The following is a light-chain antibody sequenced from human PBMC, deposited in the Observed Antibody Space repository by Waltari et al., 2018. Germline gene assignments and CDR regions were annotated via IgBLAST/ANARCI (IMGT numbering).Light chain of an antibody. Sequence: QTVVTQEPSLSVSPGGTVTLTCALSSGSLSTTSYATWYQQTPGQAPRTLVDKANPRSSGVPDRFSGSILGNTAALTITGAQADDESDYYCALYMGSGIWVFGGGTRLTVL. V-gene: IGLV8-61*01. CDR3: ALYMGSGIWV. CDR2: KAN. J-gene: IGLJ3*02. CDR1: SGSLSTTSY.